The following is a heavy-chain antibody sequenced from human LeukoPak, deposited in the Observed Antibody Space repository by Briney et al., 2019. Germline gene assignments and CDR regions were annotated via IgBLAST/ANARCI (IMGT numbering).Heavy chain of an antibody. J-gene: IGHJ4*02. CDR2: IYYSGST. CDR3: ARQARVLVRGVIITSNFDY. Sequence: SETLSLTCTVSGGSISSSSYYWGWIRQPPGKGREWIGSIYYSGSTYYNPFLKSRVPIPVDTSKNQFSLKLSSVTAANTAVYYCARQARVLVRGVIITSNFDYWGQRTLVTVSS. CDR1: GGSISSSSYY. V-gene: IGHV4-39*01. D-gene: IGHD3-10*01.